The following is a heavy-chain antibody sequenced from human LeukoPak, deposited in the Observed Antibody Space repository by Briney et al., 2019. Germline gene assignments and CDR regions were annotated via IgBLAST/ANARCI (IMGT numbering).Heavy chain of an antibody. D-gene: IGHD4-23*01. CDR1: GFTFSSSS. V-gene: IGHV3-30*04. CDR3: ARDLATVATPQLDA. J-gene: IGHJ5*02. Sequence: GGSLRLSCAASGFTFSSSSMHWVRQAPGKGLHWVAAISNDGSNKYYADSVKGRFSISRDNTKNTLYLQVNSLRAEDTAVYYCARDLATVATPQLDAWGQGTLVTVSS. CDR2: ISNDGSNK.